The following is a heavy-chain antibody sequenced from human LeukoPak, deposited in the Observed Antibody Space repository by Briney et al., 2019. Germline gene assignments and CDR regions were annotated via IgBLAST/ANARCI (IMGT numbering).Heavy chain of an antibody. D-gene: IGHD1-26*01. CDR3: ARDPVESYAHFDY. CDR2: IYYSGST. V-gene: IGHV4-31*03. CDR1: GGSISSGGYY. J-gene: IGHJ4*02. Sequence: PSETLSLTCTVSGGSISSGGYYWSWIRQHPGKGLEWIGYIYYSGSTYYNPSLKSRVTISVDTSKNQFSLKLSSVTAADTAVYYCARDPVESYAHFDYWGQGTLVTVSS.